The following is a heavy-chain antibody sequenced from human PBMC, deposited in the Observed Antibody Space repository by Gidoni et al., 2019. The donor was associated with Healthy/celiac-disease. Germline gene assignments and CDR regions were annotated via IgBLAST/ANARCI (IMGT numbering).Heavy chain of an antibody. D-gene: IGHD3-16*01. CDR1: GGSISRGGYY. J-gene: IGHJ3*02. CDR3: ARDFGTGLDAFDI. CDR2: IYYSGST. V-gene: IGHV4-31*03. Sequence: QVQLQESGTGLVKPSQTLSLTCTVSGGSISRGGYYWSWFRQHPGKCLEWIGYIYYSGSTYYNPSLKSRVTISVDTSKNQFSLKLSSVTAADTAVYYCARDFGTGLDAFDIWGQGTMVTVSS.